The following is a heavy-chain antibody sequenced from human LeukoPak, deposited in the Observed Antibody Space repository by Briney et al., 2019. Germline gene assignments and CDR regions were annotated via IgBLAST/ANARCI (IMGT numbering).Heavy chain of an antibody. CDR3: ARDKEGFDY. J-gene: IGHJ4*02. V-gene: IGHV1-46*01. Sequence: ASVKVSCTASGYTFTSNYIHWVRQAPGQGLEWMGMIYPRDGSTSYAQKFQGRVTVTRDTSTSTVPMALSGLRYEETAVYYCARDKEGFDYWGQGTLVTVSS. CDR2: IYPRDGST. CDR1: GYTFTSNY.